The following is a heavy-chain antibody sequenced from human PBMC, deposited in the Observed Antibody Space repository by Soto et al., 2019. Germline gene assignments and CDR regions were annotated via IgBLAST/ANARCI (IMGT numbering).Heavy chain of an antibody. CDR2: IWSAGLT. J-gene: IGHJ5*02. Sequence: EVQLVESGGGLMQPGGSLRLSCAASGFTVSSKYMNWVRQAPGKGLEWVSIIWSAGLTYYADSVRGRFTISRDISKNILFLQMNNLRAEDSAIYYCARELSPDLWGQGTLVTVSS. CDR1: GFTVSSKY. CDR3: ARELSPDL. V-gene: IGHV3-53*01.